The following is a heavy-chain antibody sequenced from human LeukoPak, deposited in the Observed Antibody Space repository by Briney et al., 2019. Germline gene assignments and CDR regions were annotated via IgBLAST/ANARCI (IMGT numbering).Heavy chain of an antibody. Sequence: SGTLSLTCTVSGGSISSSSYYWGWIRQPPGEGLEWIGSIYYSGSTHYNPSRKSRVTISVDTSKNQFSLKLSSVPAADTAVYYCARHSSGGTYYDILAGYEDWFDPWGQGTLVTVSS. CDR1: GGSISSSSYY. CDR3: ARHSSGGTYYDILAGYEDWFDP. CDR2: IYYSGST. J-gene: IGHJ5*02. D-gene: IGHD3-9*01. V-gene: IGHV4-39*01.